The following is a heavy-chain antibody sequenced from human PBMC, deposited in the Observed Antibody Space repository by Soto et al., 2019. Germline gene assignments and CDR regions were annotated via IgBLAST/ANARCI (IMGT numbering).Heavy chain of an antibody. Sequence: QVHLVQSAAEVKKPGSSVRVSCTVSGGTFGRNTIVWVRQAPEQGLECMGHIVPIFGTFKYAQKFQGRVTFTADESTTTAYVDLSSLTSADTAVYFCARDLNWALDYWGQGTLVTVSS. J-gene: IGHJ4*02. CDR2: IVPIFGTF. CDR3: ARDLNWALDY. CDR1: GGTFGRNT. V-gene: IGHV1-69*01. D-gene: IGHD7-27*01.